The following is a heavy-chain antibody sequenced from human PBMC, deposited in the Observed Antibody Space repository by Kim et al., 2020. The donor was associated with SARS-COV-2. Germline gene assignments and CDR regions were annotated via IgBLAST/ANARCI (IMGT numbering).Heavy chain of an antibody. V-gene: IGHV1-69*13. CDR3: ASSSGSGYGRLLSPEVQCFDY. Sequence: SVKVSCKASGGTFSSYAISWVRQAPGQGLEWMGGIIPIFSTANYAQKFQGRVTITADESTSTAYMELSSLRSEDTAVYYCASSSGSGYGRLLSPEVQCFDYWGQGTLVTVSS. CDR2: IIPIFSTA. D-gene: IGHD5-12*01. J-gene: IGHJ4*02. CDR1: GGTFSSYA.